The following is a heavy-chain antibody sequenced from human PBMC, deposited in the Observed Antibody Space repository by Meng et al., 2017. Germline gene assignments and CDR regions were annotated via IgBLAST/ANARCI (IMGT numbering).Heavy chain of an antibody. CDR1: CGSLSSSNG. Sequence: QVPLEDSGPGLVKPSGTLSRTFAGSCGSLSSSNGWSWVRQPPGKGLEWIGEIYHSGSTNYNPSLKSRVTISVDKSKNQFSLKLSSVTAADTAVYYCARDVVGAIIIARGDYWGQGTLVTVPS. CDR2: IYHSGST. J-gene: IGHJ4*02. D-gene: IGHD1-26*01. V-gene: IGHV4-4*02. CDR3: ARDVVGAIIIARGDY.